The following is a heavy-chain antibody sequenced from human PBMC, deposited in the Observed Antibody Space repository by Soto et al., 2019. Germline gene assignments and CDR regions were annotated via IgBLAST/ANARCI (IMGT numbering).Heavy chain of an antibody. CDR1: GFTFSHAW. Sequence: PVGSLRLSCAASGFTFSHAWMSWVSQAPGKGLEWVGRTKSKADGETKDYGAPVRGRFTISRDDSQDILYLHMNSLRIEDTAVYYCCVIKRRDQYSTSGYWFDPWGPGTLVTVSS. V-gene: IGHV3-15*01. CDR2: TKSKADGETK. D-gene: IGHD4-4*01. CDR3: CVIKRRDQYSTSGYWFDP. J-gene: IGHJ5*02.